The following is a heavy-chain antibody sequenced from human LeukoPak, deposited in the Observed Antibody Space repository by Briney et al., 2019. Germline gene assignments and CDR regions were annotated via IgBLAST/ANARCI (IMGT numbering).Heavy chain of an antibody. CDR1: SGSFSGYC. D-gene: IGHD5-18*01. J-gene: IGHJ5*02. CDR3: ARNHTGYFDP. V-gene: IGHV4-34*01. CDR2: IKQSGSN. Sequence: SETLSLTCAVYSGSFSGYCWSWIRQTPGKGLEWIGEIKQSGSNKYNPSPKRRVTISVNESSKQSSFRHSSITAADTAVYYCARNHTGYFDPWGQGTLVTVSS.